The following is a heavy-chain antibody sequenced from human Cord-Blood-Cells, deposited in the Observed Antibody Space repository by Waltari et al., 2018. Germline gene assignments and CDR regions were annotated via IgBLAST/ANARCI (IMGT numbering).Heavy chain of an antibody. CDR1: GGSFSGYY. CDR3: ASITHYYDSSGYYEYFQH. D-gene: IGHD3-22*01. V-gene: IGHV4-34*01. J-gene: IGHJ1*01. CDR2: INHSGST. Sequence: QVQLQQCGAGLLKPSETLSLTCAVYGGSFSGYYWSWIRQPPGKGLEWIGEINHSGSTNYNPSLKSRVTISVDTSKNQFSLKLSSVTAADTAEYYCASITHYYDSSGYYEYFQHWGQGTLVTVSS.